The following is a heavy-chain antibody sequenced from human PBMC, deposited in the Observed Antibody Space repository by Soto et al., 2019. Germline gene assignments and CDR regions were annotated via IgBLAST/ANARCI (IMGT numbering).Heavy chain of an antibody. CDR3: ASSRNYVWWFDP. CDR2: IYHSGST. CDR1: GGSISSGGYS. D-gene: IGHD3-16*01. J-gene: IGHJ5*02. Sequence: SETLSLTCAVSGGSISSGGYSWSWIRQPPGKGLEWIGYIYHSGSTYYNPSLKSRVTISVDRSKNQFSLNVSSVTAADTAVYYCASSRNYVWWFDPWGQGTLVTVSS. V-gene: IGHV4-30-2*01.